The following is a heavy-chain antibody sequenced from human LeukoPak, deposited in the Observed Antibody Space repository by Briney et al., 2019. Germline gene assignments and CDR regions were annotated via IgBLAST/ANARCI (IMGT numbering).Heavy chain of an antibody. D-gene: IGHD1-14*01. CDR2: ISANNGDT. CDR3: ARESHITREDY. V-gene: IGHV1-18*01. CDR1: GYTFTSYA. J-gene: IGHJ4*02. Sequence: ASVKVSCKASGYTFTSYAMNWVRQDPGQGLEWMGWISANNGDTDYPQKFQGRVTMTTDTYTTTAYMELRSLRSDDTATYYCARESHITREDYWGQGTLVTVSS.